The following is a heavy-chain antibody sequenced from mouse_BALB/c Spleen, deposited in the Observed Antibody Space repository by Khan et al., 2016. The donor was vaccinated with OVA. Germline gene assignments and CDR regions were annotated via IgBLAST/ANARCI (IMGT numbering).Heavy chain of an antibody. J-gene: IGHJ4*01. D-gene: IGHD2-14*01. CDR2: ISSTGGN. CDR3: ARCLYYSYGYALDC. Sequence: EVQLKESGPGLVKPSQSLSLTCTVTGYSITSDYAWNWIRQFRGNKLEWMDYISSTGGNSYNSSLKSRISITRNTSKNQFFLQFKSVTAEDTATYYCARCLYYSYGYALDCWGRGTLVTVSS. V-gene: IGHV3-2*02. CDR1: GYSITSDYA.